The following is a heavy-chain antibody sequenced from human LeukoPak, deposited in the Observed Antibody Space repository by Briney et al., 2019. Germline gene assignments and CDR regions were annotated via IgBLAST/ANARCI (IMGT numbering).Heavy chain of an antibody. D-gene: IGHD2-15*01. CDR3: ARPAFSGGSYYDY. Sequence: GASRRLSCKAALYIVTRSDMHWVRESPGQRLEGRGWSNPNSGGTNYAPTFQGRVTMTRDTSMSTAYLELTRLSSDDTAVYYCARPAFSGGSYYDYWGQGTLVTVSS. V-gene: IGHV1-2*02. J-gene: IGHJ4*02. CDR1: LYIVTRSD. CDR2: SNPNSGGT.